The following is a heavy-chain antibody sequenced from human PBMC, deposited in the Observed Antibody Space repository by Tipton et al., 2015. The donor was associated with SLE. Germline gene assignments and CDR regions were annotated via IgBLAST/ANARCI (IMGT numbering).Heavy chain of an antibody. CDR2: IYSGGAT. CDR1: GFTFNNNA. CDR3: AKAPDYYGGSSAYFAS. J-gene: IGHJ4*02. V-gene: IGHV3-23*03. D-gene: IGHD6-6*01. Sequence: SLRLSCAASGFTFNNNAMSWVRQAPGKGLEWVSSIYSGGATYYTDSVKGRFTISTANFKNTLYLQMHSLGAEDTAVYYCAKAPDYYGGSSAYFASWGQGTLVTVSS.